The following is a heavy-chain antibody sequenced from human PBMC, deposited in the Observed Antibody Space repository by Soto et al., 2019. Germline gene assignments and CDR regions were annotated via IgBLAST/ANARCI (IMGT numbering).Heavy chain of an antibody. Sequence: GGSLRLSCLASGFTFSDYAMTWVRHVPGRGLEWVASLDGAGGSTYYADSVRGRFTISRDNSQNTLFLQLKRLTVDDTAIYYCAAPRDEYGSGVSWFTYGMDIWGQETTVTVSS. D-gene: IGHD3-10*01. V-gene: IGHV3-23*01. J-gene: IGHJ6*02. CDR3: AAPRDEYGSGVSWFTYGMDI. CDR1: GFTFSDYA. CDR2: LDGAGGST.